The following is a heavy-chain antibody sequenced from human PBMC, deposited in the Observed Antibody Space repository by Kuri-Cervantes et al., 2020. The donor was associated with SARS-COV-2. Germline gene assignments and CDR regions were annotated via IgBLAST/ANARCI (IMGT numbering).Heavy chain of an antibody. CDR1: GDSISSYY. CDR3: ARGGGYDYPHY. CDR2: IYYSGST. J-gene: IGHJ4*02. V-gene: IGHV4-59*01. D-gene: IGHD3-16*01. Sequence: SETLSLICTVSGDSISSYYRSWIRQPPGKGLEWIGYIYYSGSTKYNPSLKSRVTISLNTSENQFSLKLSSVTAADTAVYYCARGGGYDYPHYWGQGTLVTVSS.